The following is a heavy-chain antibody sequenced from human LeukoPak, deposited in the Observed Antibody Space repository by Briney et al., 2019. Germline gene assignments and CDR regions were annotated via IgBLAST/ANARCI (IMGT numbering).Heavy chain of an antibody. Sequence: GGSLRLSCAAPGLTFRSSAMSSVRQAPGKGLDWVSRISGSGGSTFYADSVKGRFTISRDNAKNTLYLQMNSLRADDTAVYYCARGSVTKGYFYYMDVWGKGTTVSVSS. CDR1: GLTFRSSA. CDR2: ISGSGGST. CDR3: ARGSVTKGYFYYMDV. D-gene: IGHD4-17*01. V-gene: IGHV3-23*01. J-gene: IGHJ6*03.